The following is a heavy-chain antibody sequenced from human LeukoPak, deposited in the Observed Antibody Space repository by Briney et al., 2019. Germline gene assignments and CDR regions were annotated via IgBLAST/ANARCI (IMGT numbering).Heavy chain of an antibody. J-gene: IGHJ5*01. V-gene: IGHV3-74*01. Sequence: GGSLRLSCAASGFTFSSYWMHWVRQAPGKGLVWVSRINSDGSSTSYADSVKGRFTISRDNTKDLLYLQMTSLRADDTALYYCTRDQPSSGWGFDSWGRGTLVIVSS. CDR3: TRDQPSSGWGFDS. CDR1: GFTFSSYW. CDR2: INSDGSST. D-gene: IGHD6-25*01.